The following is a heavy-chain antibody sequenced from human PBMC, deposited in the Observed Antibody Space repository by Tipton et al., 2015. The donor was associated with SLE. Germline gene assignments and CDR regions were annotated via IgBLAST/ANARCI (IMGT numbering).Heavy chain of an antibody. V-gene: IGHV1-46*01. CDR2: INPSGGNS. Sequence: QVQLVQSGPEVKKPGASVKVSCKASGHTLTSYYMHWVRQPPGQGLEWVGRINPSGGNSNYAQRLQGRVTMTRDTSTSTVYMRLSSLRSEDTAVYYCARQSKAGGNWFDPWGQGTLVTVSS. CDR1: GHTLTSYY. D-gene: IGHD6-6*01. J-gene: IGHJ5*02. CDR3: ARQSKAGGNWFDP.